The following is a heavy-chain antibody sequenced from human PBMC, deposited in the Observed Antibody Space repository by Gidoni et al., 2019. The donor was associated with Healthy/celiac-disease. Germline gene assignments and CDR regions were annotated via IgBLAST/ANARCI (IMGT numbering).Heavy chain of an antibody. V-gene: IGHV1-2*06. D-gene: IGHD3-10*01. CDR2: INPNSGGT. CDR1: GYTFTGYS. Sequence: QVQLVQSGAEVKKPGASVKVSCKASGYTFTGYSMHWVRQAPGQGLEWMGRINPNSGGTNYAQKFQGRVTMTRDTSISTAYMELSRPRSDDTAVYYCARDNRITPWFGELGYFDYWGQGTLVTVSS. J-gene: IGHJ4*02. CDR3: ARDNRITPWFGELGYFDY.